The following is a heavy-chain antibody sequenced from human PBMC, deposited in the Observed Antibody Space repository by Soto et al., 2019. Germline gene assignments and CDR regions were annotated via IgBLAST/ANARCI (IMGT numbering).Heavy chain of an antibody. V-gene: IGHV1-24*01. CDR2: FDPEDGET. J-gene: IGHJ4*02. CDR3: ATGPSGSYLVELGY. CDR1: GYTLTELS. Sequence: GASVKVSCKVSGYTLTELSMHRVRQAPGKGLEWMGGFDPEDGETIYAQKFQGRVTMTEDTSTDTAYMELSSLRSEDTAVYYCATGPSGSYLVELGYWGQGTLVTVSS. D-gene: IGHD1-26*01.